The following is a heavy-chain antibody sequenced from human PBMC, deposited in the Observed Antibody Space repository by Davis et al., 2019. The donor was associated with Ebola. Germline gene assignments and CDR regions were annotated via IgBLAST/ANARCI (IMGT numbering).Heavy chain of an antibody. CDR3: TRGDYYDSSGWYYYYYGMDV. V-gene: IGHV3-49*04. J-gene: IGHJ6*02. D-gene: IGHD3-22*01. CDR2: IRSKAYGGTT. Sequence: GGSLRLSCTASGFTFGDYAMSWVRQAPGKGLEWVGFIRSKAYGGTTEYAASVKGRFTISRDDSKSIAYLQMNSLKTEDTAVYYCTRGDYYDSSGWYYYYYGMDVWGQGTTATVSS. CDR1: GFTFGDYA.